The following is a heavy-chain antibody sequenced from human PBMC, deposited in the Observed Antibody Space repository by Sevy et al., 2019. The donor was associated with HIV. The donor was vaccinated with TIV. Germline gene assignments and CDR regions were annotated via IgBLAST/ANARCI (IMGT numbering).Heavy chain of an antibody. J-gene: IGHJ4*02. D-gene: IGHD6-6*01. CDR3: VRPGRSSSSFYFDY. CDR2: IYHRGST. Sequence: SETLSLTCAVSGYSISSGYYWGWIRQPPGKGLEWIGSIYHRGSTYYNPSLKSRVTISVDTSKNQFSLKLSSVTAADTAVYYCVRPGRSSSSFYFDYWGQGTLVTVSS. CDR1: GYSISSGYY. V-gene: IGHV4-38-2*01.